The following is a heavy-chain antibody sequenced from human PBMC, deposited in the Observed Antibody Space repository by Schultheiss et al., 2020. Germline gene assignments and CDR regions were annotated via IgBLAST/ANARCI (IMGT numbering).Heavy chain of an antibody. D-gene: IGHD2-2*02. CDR1: GGTFSSYA. Sequence: SVKVSCKASGGTFSSYAISWVRQAPGQGLEWMGGIIPIFGTANYAQKFQGRVTITADESTSTAYMELSSLRSEDTAVYYCARDLLVPAAIGVGHYYYGMDVWGQGTTVTVSS. J-gene: IGHJ6*02. CDR2: IIPIFGTA. CDR3: ARDLLVPAAIGVGHYYYGMDV. V-gene: IGHV1-69*13.